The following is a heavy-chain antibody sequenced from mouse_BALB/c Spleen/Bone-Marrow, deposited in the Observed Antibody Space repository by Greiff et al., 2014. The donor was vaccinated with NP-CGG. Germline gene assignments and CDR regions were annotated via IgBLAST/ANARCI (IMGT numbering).Heavy chain of an antibody. CDR2: INNNGGST. CDR3: ARVYGCYIDV. CDR1: GFTFSSYG. J-gene: IGHJ1*01. Sequence: LKLSCVASGFTFSSYGMSLVRQTPDKSLELFATINNNGGSTYYPDSVKGQFTISRDNAKNTMYLQMSSLKSEYTVMHYCARVYGCYIDVWGEGTSVTVSS. V-gene: IGHV5-6-3*01. D-gene: IGHD1-1*01.